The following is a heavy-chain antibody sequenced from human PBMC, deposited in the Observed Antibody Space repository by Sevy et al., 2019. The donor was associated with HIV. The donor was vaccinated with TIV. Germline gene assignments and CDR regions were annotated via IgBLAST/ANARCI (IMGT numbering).Heavy chain of an antibody. D-gene: IGHD3-22*01. J-gene: IGHJ4*02. V-gene: IGHV1-69*05. CDR1: GGTFSSYA. CDR2: IIPIFGTA. Sequence: ASVKVSCKASGGTFSSYAISWVRQAPGQGLEWMGGIIPIFGTANYARKFQGRVTITTDESTSTAYMELSSLRSEETAVYYCARSHQQTYYYDSSGYSPFDYWGQGTLVTVSS. CDR3: ARSHQQTYYYDSSGYSPFDY.